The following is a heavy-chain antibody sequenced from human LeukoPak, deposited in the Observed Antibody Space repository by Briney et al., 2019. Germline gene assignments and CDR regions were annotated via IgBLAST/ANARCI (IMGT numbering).Heavy chain of an antibody. CDR3: ARNRRKRAAFDI. V-gene: IGHV3-53*01. Sequence: GGSLRLSCAASGFTVSTNYMNWVRQAPGKGLEWVSVIYSGGSTYYADSVKGRFTISRDNSKNTLYLQMNSLRAEDTAVYYCARNRRKRAAFDIWGQGTMVTVSS. CDR1: GFTVSTNY. J-gene: IGHJ3*02. CDR2: IYSGGST.